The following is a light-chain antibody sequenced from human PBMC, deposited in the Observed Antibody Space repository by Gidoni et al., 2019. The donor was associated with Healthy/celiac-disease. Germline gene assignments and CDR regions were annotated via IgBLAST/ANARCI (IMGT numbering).Light chain of an antibody. J-gene: IGKJ4*01. V-gene: IGKV1-39*01. CDR3: QQSHTTPLT. CDR2: AAS. CDR1: QTISTY. Sequence: DIRMTQSPSSLSASVGDRVTMSCRSSQTISTYLHWYQQKPGAPPQLLIHAASTLQSGVPSRFSGSGSGTDFTLTISNLQLEDFATYFCQQSHTTPLTFGGGTKVEMK.